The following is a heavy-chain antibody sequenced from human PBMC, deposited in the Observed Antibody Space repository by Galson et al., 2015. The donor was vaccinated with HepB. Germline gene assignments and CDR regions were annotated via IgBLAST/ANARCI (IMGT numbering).Heavy chain of an antibody. CDR2: IYPGDSDT. CDR1: GYSFTSYW. V-gene: IGHV5-51*03. J-gene: IGHJ1*01. CDR3: VRLREYYYDSSTYQPSTEYFQH. Sequence: QSGAEVKKPGESLKISCKGSGYSFTSYWIGWVRQMPGKGLEWMGIIYPGDSDTKYNPSFQGQVIISADKSISTAYLQWSSLKASDTAMYYCVRLREYYYDSSTYQPSTEYFQHWGQGTLVTVSS. D-gene: IGHD3-22*01.